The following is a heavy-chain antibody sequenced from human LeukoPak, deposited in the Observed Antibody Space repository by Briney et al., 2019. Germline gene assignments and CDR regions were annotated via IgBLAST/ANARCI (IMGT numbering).Heavy chain of an antibody. J-gene: IGHJ4*03. Sequence: GGSLRLSCAASGFTFSDYYMSWICQAPGKGLEWVSYISGSGSTTYYADSVKGRFTISRDNAKNSLYLQMNSLRAEDTALYYCARSGGRRTRSFDFWGQGTLVTVSS. CDR1: GFTFSDYY. D-gene: IGHD1-26*01. CDR3: ARSGGRRTRSFDF. CDR2: ISGSGSTT. V-gene: IGHV3-11*01.